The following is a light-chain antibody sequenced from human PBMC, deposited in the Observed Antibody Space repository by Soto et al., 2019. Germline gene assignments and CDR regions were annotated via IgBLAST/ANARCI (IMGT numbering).Light chain of an antibody. CDR1: SSDVGGYKY. CDR2: DVT. CDR3: SSYSSSTISYG. Sequence: QSSLTQPTYVSGSPGQSITISCAGGSSDVGGYKYVSWYQQLPGNAPKLIIYDVTIRPSGVSDRFSGSKSGNTSSLTISGLQAEDEADYYCSSYSSSTISYGLGTGTKVTV. J-gene: IGLJ1*01. V-gene: IGLV2-14*01.